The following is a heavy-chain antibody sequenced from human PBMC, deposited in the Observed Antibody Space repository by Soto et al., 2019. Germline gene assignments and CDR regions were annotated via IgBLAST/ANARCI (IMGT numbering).Heavy chain of an antibody. D-gene: IGHD2-15*01. V-gene: IGHV2-5*02. Sequence: QITLKESGPPLVKPTQPLTLTCTFSGFSLSTSGVGVAWIRLPPGKALEWLAIIYWDDDKRDRRSLESRLTITKDTSKNQVVLTMTNTDSVATATYYCAYLPCSGGSCYWFSFSGMDVWGQGTTVTVSS. CDR3: AYLPCSGGSCYWFSFSGMDV. J-gene: IGHJ6*02. CDR1: GFSLSTSGVG. CDR2: IYWDDDK.